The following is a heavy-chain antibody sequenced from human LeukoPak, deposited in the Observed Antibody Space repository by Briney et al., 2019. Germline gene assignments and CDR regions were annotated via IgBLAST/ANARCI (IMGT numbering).Heavy chain of an antibody. J-gene: IGHJ3*02. CDR3: ARRAFPNDAFDI. CDR2: ISGSGSDI. Sequence: GGSLRLSCAASGFTFSTFSMNWVRQTPGKGLEWVSAISGSGSDIYYADSVKGRFTISRDNPKRSLYLQMNSLRAEDTAVYYCARRAFPNDAFDIWGQGTMVTVSS. D-gene: IGHD1-26*01. V-gene: IGHV3-21*01. CDR1: GFTFSTFS.